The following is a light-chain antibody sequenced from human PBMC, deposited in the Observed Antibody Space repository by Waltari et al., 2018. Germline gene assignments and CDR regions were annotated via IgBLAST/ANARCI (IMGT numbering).Light chain of an antibody. CDR1: SSDVGGYNL. CDR3: CSYAGSSTFEV. J-gene: IGLJ2*01. CDR2: EGS. V-gene: IGLV2-23*03. Sequence: QSALTQPASVSESPGHSITIPCTGTSSDVGGYNLVSWYQQHPGKAPKLMIYEGSKRPSGVSNRFSGSKSGNTAALRISGLQAEDEADYYCCSYAGSSTFEVFGGGTKLTVL.